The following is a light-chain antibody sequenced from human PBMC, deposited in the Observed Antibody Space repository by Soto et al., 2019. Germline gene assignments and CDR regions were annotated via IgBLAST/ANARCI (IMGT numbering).Light chain of an antibody. Sequence: IQMTQSPSTVSASVGDRFTITCRASQSISSSLAWYQQKPGKAPKVLIYDASSLDSGVPSRFSGSGYGTEFTLTVSSLQPGDFATYSCQQYESYPYSFGQGTKLEIK. CDR2: DAS. V-gene: IGKV1-5*01. CDR1: QSISSS. CDR3: QQYESYPYS. J-gene: IGKJ2*01.